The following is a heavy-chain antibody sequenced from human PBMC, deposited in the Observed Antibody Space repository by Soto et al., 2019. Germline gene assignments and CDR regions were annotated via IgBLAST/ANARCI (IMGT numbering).Heavy chain of an antibody. V-gene: IGHV4-59*08. J-gene: IGHJ6*03. CDR3: AKTGYSYGSYYYYMDV. CDR1: GGSISSYY. D-gene: IGHD5-18*01. Sequence: PSETLSLTCTVSGGSISSYYWSWIRQPPGKGLEWIGYIYYSGSTNYNPSLKSRVTISVDTSKNQFSLKLSSVTAADTAVYYCAKTGYSYGSYYYYMDVWGKGTTVTVSS. CDR2: IYYSGST.